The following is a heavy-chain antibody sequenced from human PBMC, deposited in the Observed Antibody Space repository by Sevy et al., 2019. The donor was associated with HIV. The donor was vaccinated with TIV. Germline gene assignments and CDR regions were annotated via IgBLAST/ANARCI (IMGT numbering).Heavy chain of an antibody. CDR1: GGSISSYY. J-gene: IGHJ4*02. CDR3: ARVAYYYDSSGYYHADYYFDY. Sequence: SETLSLTCTVSGGSISSYYWSWIRQPAGKGLEWIGRIYTSGSTNYNHSLKSRVTMSVDTSKNKFSLKLSSVTAADTAVYYCARVAYYYDSSGYYHADYYFDYWGQGTLVTVSS. V-gene: IGHV4-4*07. CDR2: IYTSGST. D-gene: IGHD3-22*01.